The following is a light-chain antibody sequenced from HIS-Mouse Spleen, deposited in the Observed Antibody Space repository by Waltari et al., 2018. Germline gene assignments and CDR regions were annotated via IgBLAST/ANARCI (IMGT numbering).Light chain of an antibody. CDR3: YSTDSSGNHRV. Sequence: SYELPQPPSVSVSPGQTARITCSGDALPKQYADWYQQKSGQAPVLVIYEDSKRPSGIPERFSGSSSGTMATLTISGAQVEDEADYYCYSTDSSGNHRVFGGGTKLTVL. J-gene: IGLJ2*01. CDR1: ALPKQY. CDR2: EDS. V-gene: IGLV3-10*01.